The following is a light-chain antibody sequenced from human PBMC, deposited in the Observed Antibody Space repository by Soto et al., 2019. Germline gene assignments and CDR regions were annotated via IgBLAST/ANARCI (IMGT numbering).Light chain of an antibody. J-gene: IGKJ3*01. CDR2: DAS. V-gene: IGKV3-15*01. CDR3: QQYNNWHLT. Sequence: EIVMTQSPATLSVSPGEGVTLSCRASQSINRNLAWYQQKPGQAPRLLIHDASTRATGIPARFSGSGSGTEFNLTITSLPSEDFAVYYCQQYNNWHLTFGPGTKVEIK. CDR1: QSINRN.